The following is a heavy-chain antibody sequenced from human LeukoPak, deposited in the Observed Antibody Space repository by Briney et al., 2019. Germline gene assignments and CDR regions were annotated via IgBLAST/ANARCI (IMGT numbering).Heavy chain of an antibody. Sequence: PGGSLRLSCAASGFTFSDYYMSWIRQAPGKGLEWVSYISSSGSTIYYADSVKGRFTISRDNAKNSLYLQMNSLRAEDTAVYYCARILISSSWYFDYWGQGTLVTVSS. CDR1: GFTFSDYY. CDR2: ISSSGSTI. D-gene: IGHD6-13*01. V-gene: IGHV3-11*01. CDR3: ARILISSSWYFDY. J-gene: IGHJ4*02.